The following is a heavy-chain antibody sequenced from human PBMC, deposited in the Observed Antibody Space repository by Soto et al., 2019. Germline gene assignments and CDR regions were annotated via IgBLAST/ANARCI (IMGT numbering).Heavy chain of an antibody. V-gene: IGHV3-23*01. CDR3: AKVFPGYYGSGSYYNLDY. CDR2: ISGSGGST. CDR1: GFTFSSYA. D-gene: IGHD3-10*01. Sequence: LRLSCAASGFTFSSYAMSWVRQAPGKGLEWVSAISGSGGSTYYADSVKGRFTISRDNSKNTLYLQMNSLRAEDTAVYYCAKVFPGYYGSGSYYNLDYWGQGTLVTVSS. J-gene: IGHJ4*02.